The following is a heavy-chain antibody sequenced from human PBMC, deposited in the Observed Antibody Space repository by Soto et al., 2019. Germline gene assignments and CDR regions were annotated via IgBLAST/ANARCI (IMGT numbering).Heavy chain of an antibody. J-gene: IGHJ5*02. CDR2: IYYSGST. V-gene: IGHV4-39*01. Sequence: QLQLQESGPGLVKPSETLSLTCTVSGGSISSSSYYWGWIRQPPGKGLEWIGIIYYSGSTYYNPSLTSRVPISVDTSKNQFSLKLSSVTAADTAVYYCASPKIAFYNWFDPWGQGTLVTVSS. CDR1: GGSISSSSYY. CDR3: ASPKIAFYNWFDP. D-gene: IGHD3-3*02.